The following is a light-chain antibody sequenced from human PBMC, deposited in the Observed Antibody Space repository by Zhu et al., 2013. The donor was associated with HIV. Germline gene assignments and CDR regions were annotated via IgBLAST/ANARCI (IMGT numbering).Light chain of an antibody. CDR1: SSDVGGYNH. Sequence: QSALTQPPSASGSPGQSVTISCTGTSSDVGGYNHVSWYQQHPGKAPKVILYKDSMRPSGISDRFSGSKSGDTASLTISGLQAEDEADYYCCSYAGASTYVFGTGTKVTVL. V-gene: IGLV2-8*01. CDR3: CSYAGASTYV. J-gene: IGLJ1*01. CDR2: KDS.